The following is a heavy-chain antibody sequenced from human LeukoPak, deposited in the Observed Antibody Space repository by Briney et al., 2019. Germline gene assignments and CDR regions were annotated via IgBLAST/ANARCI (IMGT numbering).Heavy chain of an antibody. CDR2: INPSGGST. D-gene: IGHD3-3*01. J-gene: IGHJ5*02. CDR3: AREAVTISALVRTQTTKRPHRFDP. V-gene: IGHV1-46*01. CDR1: GYTFTNYH. Sequence: ASVKVSCKASGYTFTNYHMHWVRQAPGQGLEWMGLINPSGGSTNYAQKFQGRVTMTRDMSTNTVYMQLSSLRSEDTAVYYCAREAVTISALVRTQTTKRPHRFDPWGQGTLVTVSS.